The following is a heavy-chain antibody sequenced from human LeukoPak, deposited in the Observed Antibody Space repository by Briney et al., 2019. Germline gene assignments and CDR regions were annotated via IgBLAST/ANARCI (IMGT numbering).Heavy chain of an antibody. Sequence: SETLSLTCTVSGGSISSGGYYWSWIRQPPGKGLEWIGYIYYSGSTNYNPSLKSRVTISVDTSKNQFSLKLSSVTAADTAVYYCARDPGAYYDFWSGSPQGFDYWGQGTLVTVSS. J-gene: IGHJ4*02. D-gene: IGHD3-3*01. CDR3: ARDPGAYYDFWSGSPQGFDY. CDR2: IYYSGST. CDR1: GGSISSGGYY. V-gene: IGHV4-61*08.